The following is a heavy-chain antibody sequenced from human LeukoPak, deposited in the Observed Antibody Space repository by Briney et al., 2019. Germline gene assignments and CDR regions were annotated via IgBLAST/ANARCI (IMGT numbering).Heavy chain of an antibody. J-gene: IGHJ4*02. CDR3: AGGGLWFGELSY. V-gene: IGHV1-24*01. Sequence: ASVKVSCKVSGYTLTELSMHWVRQAPGKGLEWMGGFDPEDGETIYAQKFQGRVTMTEDTSTDTAYMELSSLRSEDTAVYYCAGGGLWFGELSYWGQGTLVTVSS. CDR2: FDPEDGET. CDR1: GYTLTELS. D-gene: IGHD3-10*01.